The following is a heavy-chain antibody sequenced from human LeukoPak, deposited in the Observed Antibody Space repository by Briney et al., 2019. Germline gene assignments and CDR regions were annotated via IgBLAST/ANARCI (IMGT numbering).Heavy chain of an antibody. D-gene: IGHD2-2*01. V-gene: IGHV4-34*01. CDR3: ASFPVGYCSSTSCYRGRVRHYYYGMDV. Sequence: SETLSLTCAVYGGSFSGYYWSWIRQPPGKGLEWIGEINHSGSTNYNPSLKSRVTISVDTPKNQFSLKLSSVTAADTAVYYCASFPVGYCSSTSCYRGRVRHYYYGMDVWGQGTTVTVSS. CDR2: INHSGST. J-gene: IGHJ6*02. CDR1: GGSFSGYY.